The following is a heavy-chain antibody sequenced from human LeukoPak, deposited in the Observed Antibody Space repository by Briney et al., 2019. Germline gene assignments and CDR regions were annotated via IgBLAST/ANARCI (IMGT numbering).Heavy chain of an antibody. CDR1: GGTFSSYA. CDR3: ASARELLSWFDP. D-gene: IGHD1-26*01. J-gene: IGHJ5*02. V-gene: IGHV1-69*06. CDR2: IIPIFGTA. Sequence: SVKVSCKASGGTFSSYAISWMRQAPGQGLEWMGGIIPIFGTANYAQKFQGRVTITADKSTSTAHMELSSLRSEDTAVYYCASARELLSWFDPWGQGTLVTVSS.